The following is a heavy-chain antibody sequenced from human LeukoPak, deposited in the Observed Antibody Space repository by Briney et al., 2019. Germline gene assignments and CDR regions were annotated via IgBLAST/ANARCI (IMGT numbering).Heavy chain of an antibody. J-gene: IGHJ4*02. Sequence: GESLKISCQGSGYSFTNYWISWVRQMPGKGLEWMGRIDPSDSYTNYSPSFQGHVTISADKSISTAYLQWSSLKASDTAMYYCASPGLRYFGWLLSFDYWGQGTLVTVSS. CDR2: IDPSDSYT. D-gene: IGHD3-9*01. V-gene: IGHV5-10-1*01. CDR1: GYSFTNYW. CDR3: ASPGLRYFGWLLSFDY.